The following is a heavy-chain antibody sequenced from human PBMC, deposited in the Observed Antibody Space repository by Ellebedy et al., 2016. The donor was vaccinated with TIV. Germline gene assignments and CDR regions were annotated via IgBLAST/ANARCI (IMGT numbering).Heavy chain of an antibody. CDR1: GFTFSSYG. Sequence: GGSLRLSCAASGFTFSSYGMHWVRQAPGKGLEWVSYISSSGSTIYYADSVKGQFTISRDNAKNSLYLQMNSLRAEDTAVYYCARGIDYWYFDLWGRGTLVTVSS. CDR2: ISSSGSTI. J-gene: IGHJ2*01. D-gene: IGHD2-21*01. V-gene: IGHV3-48*04. CDR3: ARGIDYWYFDL.